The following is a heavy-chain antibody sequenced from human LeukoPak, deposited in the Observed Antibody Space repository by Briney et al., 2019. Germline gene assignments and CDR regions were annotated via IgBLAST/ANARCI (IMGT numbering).Heavy chain of an antibody. V-gene: IGHV3-21*01. CDR1: GFTVSSNY. CDR2: ISSSSSYI. Sequence: GGSLRLSCAASGFTVSSNYMSWVRQAPGKGLEWVSSISSSSSYIYHADSVKGRFTISRDNAKNSLYLQMNSLRAEDTAVYYCARERSYCGGDCRSGDAFDIWGQGTMVTVSS. J-gene: IGHJ3*02. D-gene: IGHD2-21*02. CDR3: ARERSYCGGDCRSGDAFDI.